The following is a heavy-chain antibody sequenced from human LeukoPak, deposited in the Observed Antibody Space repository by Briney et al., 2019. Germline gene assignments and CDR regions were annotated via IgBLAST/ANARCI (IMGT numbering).Heavy chain of an antibody. Sequence: PSQTLSLTCTVSGGSISSGSYYWSWIRQPAGKGLEWIGRIYTSGSTNYNPSLKSRVTISVDTSKNQFSLKLSSVTAADTAVYYCARHRLWGSGWYQNYFDYWGQGTLVTVSS. CDR2: IYTSGST. D-gene: IGHD6-19*01. CDR1: GGSISSGSYY. CDR3: ARHRLWGSGWYQNYFDY. V-gene: IGHV4-61*02. J-gene: IGHJ4*02.